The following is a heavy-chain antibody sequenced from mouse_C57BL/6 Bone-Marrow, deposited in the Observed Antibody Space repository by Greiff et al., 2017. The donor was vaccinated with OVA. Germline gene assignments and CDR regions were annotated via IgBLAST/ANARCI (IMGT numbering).Heavy chain of an antibody. V-gene: IGHV1-42*01. CDR1: GYSFTGYY. CDR2: INPSTGGT. CDR3: ARRDYSNYDWFAY. Sequence: EVQLQESGPELVKPGASVKISCKASGYSFTGYYMNWVKQSPEKSLEWIGEINPSTGGTTYNQKFKAKATLTVDKSSSTAYMQLKSLTSEDSAVYYGARRDYSNYDWFAYWGQGTLVTVSA. J-gene: IGHJ3*01. D-gene: IGHD2-5*01.